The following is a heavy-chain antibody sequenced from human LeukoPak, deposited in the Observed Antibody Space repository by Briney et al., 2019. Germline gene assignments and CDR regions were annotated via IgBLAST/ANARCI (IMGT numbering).Heavy chain of an antibody. D-gene: IGHD3-3*01. Sequence: PGGSLRLSCAASGFTFSSYAVTWVRQAPGKGLEWVSAISGSGGSTYYADSVKGRFTISRGNSKNMLYLQMNSLRAEDTAVYYCAKGLWGYDLWSGSYDYWGQGTLVTVSS. V-gene: IGHV3-23*01. CDR1: GFTFSSYA. CDR2: ISGSGGST. CDR3: AKGLWGYDLWSGSYDY. J-gene: IGHJ4*02.